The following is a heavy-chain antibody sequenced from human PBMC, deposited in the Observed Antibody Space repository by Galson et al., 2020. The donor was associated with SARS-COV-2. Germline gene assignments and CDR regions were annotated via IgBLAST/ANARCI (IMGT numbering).Heavy chain of an antibody. J-gene: IGHJ5*02. CDR3: AREWRYCSSTSCYNP. V-gene: IGHV1-69*10. CDR1: GGTFSSYA. CDR2: IIPILGIA. Sequence: SVKVSCKASGGTFSSYAISWVRQAPGQGLEWMGGIIPILGIANYAQKFQGRVTITADKSTSTAYMELSSLRSEDTAVYYCAREWRYCSSTSCYNPWGQGTLVTVSA. D-gene: IGHD2-2*02.